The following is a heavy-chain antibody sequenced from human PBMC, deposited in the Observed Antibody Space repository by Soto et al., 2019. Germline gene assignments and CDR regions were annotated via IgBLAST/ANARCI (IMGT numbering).Heavy chain of an antibody. CDR3: ARVAERLYARWFDP. J-gene: IGHJ5*02. CDR1: GGTFSSYA. CDR2: IIPIFGTA. D-gene: IGHD2-8*01. Sequence: QGQLVQSGAEVQKPGSSVTVSCKASGGTFSSYAISWVRQAPGQGLEWMGGIIPIFGTANYAQKFQGRVTITADKSTSTAYMELISLRSEDTDVYYCARVAERLYARWFDPWGQGTLVTVSS. V-gene: IGHV1-69*06.